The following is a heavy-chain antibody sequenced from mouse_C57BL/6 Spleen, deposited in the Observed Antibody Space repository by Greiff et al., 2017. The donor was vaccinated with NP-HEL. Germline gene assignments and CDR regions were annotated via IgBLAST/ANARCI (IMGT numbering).Heavy chain of an antibody. CDR3: ARSRYGYDGGVSAMDY. CDR1: GYTFTSYW. D-gene: IGHD2-2*01. Sequence: QVQLQQPGAELVKPGASVKMSCKASGYTFTSYWINWVKQRPGQGLEWIGDIYPGSGSTNYNEKFKSKATLTVDTSSSTAYMQLSSLTSEDSAVYYCARSRYGYDGGVSAMDYWGQGTSVTVSS. V-gene: IGHV1-55*01. CDR2: IYPGSGST. J-gene: IGHJ4*01.